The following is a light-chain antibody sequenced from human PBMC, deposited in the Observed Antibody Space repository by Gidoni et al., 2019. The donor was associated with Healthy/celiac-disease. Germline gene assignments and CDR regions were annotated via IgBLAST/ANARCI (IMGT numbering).Light chain of an antibody. CDR1: SSNIGACYD. CDR2: GNS. CDR3: QSYDSSLSGWV. V-gene: IGLV1-40*01. Sequence: QSVLTQPPSVSGAPGQRVTISCTGSSSNIGACYDVHWYQQSPGTAPKLLIYGNSNRPSGVPDRFSGSKSGTSASLAITGLQAEDEADYYCQSYDSSLSGWVFGGGTKLTVL. J-gene: IGLJ3*02.